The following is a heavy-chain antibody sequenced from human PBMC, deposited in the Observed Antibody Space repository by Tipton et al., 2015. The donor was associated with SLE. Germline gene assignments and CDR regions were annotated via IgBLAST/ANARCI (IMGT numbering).Heavy chain of an antibody. J-gene: IGHJ4*02. CDR2: ISYDGSNK. CDR1: GFTFSSYA. D-gene: IGHD4-23*01. V-gene: IGHV3-30-3*01. Sequence: RSLRLSCAASGFTFSSYAMHWVRQAPGKGLEWVAVISYDGSNKYYADSVKGRFTISRDNSKNTLYLQMNSLRAEDTAVYYCAPEGAVADYWGQGTLVTVSS. CDR3: APEGAVADY.